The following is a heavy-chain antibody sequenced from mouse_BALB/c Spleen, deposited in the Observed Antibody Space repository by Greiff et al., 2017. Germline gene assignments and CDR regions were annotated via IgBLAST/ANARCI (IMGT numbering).Heavy chain of an antibody. CDR2: ISYDGSN. J-gene: IGHJ4*01. Sequence: ESGPGLVKPSQSLSLTCSVTGYSITSGYYWNWIRQFPGNKLEWMGYISYDGSNNYNPSLKNRISITRDTSKNQFFLKLNSVTTEDTATYYCARKRYYAMDYWGQGTSVTVSS. CDR3: ARKRYYAMDY. CDR1: GYSITSGYY. V-gene: IGHV3-6*02.